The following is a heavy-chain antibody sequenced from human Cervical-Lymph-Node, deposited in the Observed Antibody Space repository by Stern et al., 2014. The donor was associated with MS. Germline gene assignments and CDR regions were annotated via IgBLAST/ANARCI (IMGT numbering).Heavy chain of an antibody. CDR2: IRAYNGNT. J-gene: IGHJ4*02. D-gene: IGHD6-25*01. CDR1: GYTFTSYG. Sequence: QVQLVQSGAEVKKPGASVKVSCKTSGYTFTSYGINWVRPAPGQGLEWLGWIRAYNGNTNYAQRPQGRVTITTDNSTSTAYMELRSLRSDDTAVYYCARDHNRAAGYSDYWGQGTLVTVSS. V-gene: IGHV1-18*01. CDR3: ARDHNRAAGYSDY.